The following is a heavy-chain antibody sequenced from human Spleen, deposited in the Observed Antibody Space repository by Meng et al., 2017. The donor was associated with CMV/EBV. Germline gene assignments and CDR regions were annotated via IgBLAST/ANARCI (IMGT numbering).Heavy chain of an antibody. D-gene: IGHD5-24*01. J-gene: IGHJ4*02. CDR3: AKVLHGYNYVYFDY. Sequence: GSLRLSCTVSGGSMNNYYWSWIRQPPGKGLEWLAYIYYSGATNYSPSLKNRVTISVDTSKNQFSLKLSSVTAADTAVYYCAKVLHGYNYVYFDYWGQGILVTVSS. V-gene: IGHV4-59*01. CDR2: IYYSGAT. CDR1: GGSMNNYY.